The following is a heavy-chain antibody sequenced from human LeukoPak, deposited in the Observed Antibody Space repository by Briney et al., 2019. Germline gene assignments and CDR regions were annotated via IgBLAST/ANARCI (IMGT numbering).Heavy chain of an antibody. J-gene: IGHJ6*03. CDR1: GLTFSNYA. CDR2: IGTSSTTI. CDR3: ARFAAGGSYYYYMDV. V-gene: IGHV3-48*01. Sequence: GGSLRLSCSASGLTFSNYAMNWVRQPPGKGLEWVSNIGTSSTTIYYADSVKGRFTISRDNAKNSLYLQMNSLRADDTAVYYCARFAAGGSYYYYMDVWGKGTTVTVSS. D-gene: IGHD6-25*01.